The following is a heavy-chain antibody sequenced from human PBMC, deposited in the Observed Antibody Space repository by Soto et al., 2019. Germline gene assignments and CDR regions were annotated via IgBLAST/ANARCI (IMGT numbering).Heavy chain of an antibody. Sequence: ASVKVSCKASGYTFTSYAMHWVRQAPGQRLEWMGWINAGNGNTKYSQKFQGRVTMTTDTSTSTAYMELRSLRSDDTAVYYCARDLGPPNWFDSWGQGTLVTVS. V-gene: IGHV1-3*01. CDR3: ARDLGPPNWFDS. CDR2: INAGNGNT. D-gene: IGHD2-8*01. CDR1: GYTFTSYA. J-gene: IGHJ5*01.